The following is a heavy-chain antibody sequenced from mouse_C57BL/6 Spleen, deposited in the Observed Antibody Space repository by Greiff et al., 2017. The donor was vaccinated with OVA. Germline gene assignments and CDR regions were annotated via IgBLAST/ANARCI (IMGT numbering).Heavy chain of an antibody. V-gene: IGHV3-6*01. Sequence: ESGPGLVKPSQSLSLTCSVTGYSITSGYYWNWIRQFPGNILEWMGYITYDGSNNYNPYLKNRISITRDTSKTQIILKLNSVATEDTATCYRAGLDDGRGDYWGQGTSVTVSS. D-gene: IGHD1-1*01. J-gene: IGHJ4*01. CDR2: ITYDGSN. CDR3: AGLDDGRGDY. CDR1: GYSITSGYY.